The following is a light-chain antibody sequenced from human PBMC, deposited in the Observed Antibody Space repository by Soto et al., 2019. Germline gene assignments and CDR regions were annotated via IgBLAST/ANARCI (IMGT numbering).Light chain of an antibody. Sequence: DIVLTQSPGTLSLSPGERATLSCRASQSVISRNLAWYQQKPGQAPRLLIYGASSRATGIPDRFSGSGSGTDFTLTISRLEPEDFAVYYCQQYGSSPQPITFGQGTRLEIK. V-gene: IGKV3-20*01. CDR3: QQYGSSPQPIT. J-gene: IGKJ5*01. CDR2: GAS. CDR1: QSVISRN.